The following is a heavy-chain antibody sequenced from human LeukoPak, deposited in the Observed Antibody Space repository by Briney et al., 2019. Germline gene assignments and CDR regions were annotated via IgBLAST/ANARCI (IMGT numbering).Heavy chain of an antibody. V-gene: IGHV3-7*01. D-gene: IGHD6-13*01. CDR1: GFTFSSYA. J-gene: IGHJ4*02. Sequence: GGSLRLSCAASGFTFSSYAMHWVRQAPGKGLEWVANIKQDGSEKYYVDSVKGRFTISRDNAKDSLYLQMNSLRVEDTAVYYCARDRYSSSWGQGTLVTVSS. CDR2: IKQDGSEK. CDR3: ARDRYSSS.